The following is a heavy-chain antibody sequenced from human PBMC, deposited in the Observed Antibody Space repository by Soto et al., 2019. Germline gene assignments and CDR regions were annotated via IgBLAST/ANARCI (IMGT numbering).Heavy chain of an antibody. V-gene: IGHV4-34*01. J-gene: IGHJ4*02. D-gene: IGHD3-9*01. CDR3: ASDYDILTGYYPTFDY. Sequence: QVQLQQWGAGLLKPSETLSLTCAVYGGSFSGYYWSWIRQPPGKGLEWIGEINHSGSTNYNPSLKSRVTISGDTSKNQFSLKLSSVTAADTAVYYCASDYDILTGYYPTFDYWGQGTLVTVSS. CDR2: INHSGST. CDR1: GGSFSGYY.